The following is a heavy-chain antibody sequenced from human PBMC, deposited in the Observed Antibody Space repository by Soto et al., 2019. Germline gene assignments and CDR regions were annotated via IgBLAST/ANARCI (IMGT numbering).Heavy chain of an antibody. D-gene: IGHD2-2*02. CDR1: GGFISRYY. CDR2: IYYSGST. CDR3: ARDLVVPAAIYGCYYYYGMDV. V-gene: IGHV4-59*01. Sequence: PQEAFCLTWTVSGGFISRYYWSWSRLPPGKRLEWIGYIYYSGSTNYNPSLKSRVTISVDTSNNQFSLKLSSVTAADTAVYYCARDLVVPAAIYGCYYYYGMDVWGQGTTVT. J-gene: IGHJ6*02.